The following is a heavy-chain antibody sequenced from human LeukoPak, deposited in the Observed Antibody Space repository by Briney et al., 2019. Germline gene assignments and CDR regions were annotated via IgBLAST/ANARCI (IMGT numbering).Heavy chain of an antibody. D-gene: IGHD4-17*01. Sequence: PGGSLRLSCAASGLTFNNYAMSWVRQAPGKGLEWVSAIGSDGKTYYADSVRGRFTISRDNSKNMLYLQINSLRADDTAVYYCARETTVTFPDAFDIWGQGTMVTVSS. CDR2: IGSDGKT. CDR3: ARETTVTFPDAFDI. CDR1: GLTFNNYA. V-gene: IGHV3-23*01. J-gene: IGHJ3*02.